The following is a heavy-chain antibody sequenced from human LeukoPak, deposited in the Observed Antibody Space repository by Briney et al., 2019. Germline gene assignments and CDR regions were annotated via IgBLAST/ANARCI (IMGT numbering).Heavy chain of an antibody. V-gene: IGHV1-46*01. CDR3: ARDPLRWGNYCYYMDV. D-gene: IGHD4-23*01. CDR1: GYTFTSYY. CDR2: INPSGGST. Sequence: ASVKVSCKASGYTFTSYYMHWVRQAPGQGLEWMGIINPSGGSTSYAQKFQGRVTMTRDTSTSTVYMELSSLRSEDTAVYYCARDPLRWGNYCYYMDVWGKGTTVTISS. J-gene: IGHJ6*03.